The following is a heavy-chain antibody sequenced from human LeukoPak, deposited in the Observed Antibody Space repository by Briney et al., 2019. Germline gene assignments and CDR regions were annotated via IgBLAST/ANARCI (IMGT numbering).Heavy chain of an antibody. CDR2: IIPILGIA. Sequence: SVTVSCKASGGTFSSYAISWVRQAPGQGLEWMGRIIPILGIANYAQKFQGRVTITADKSTSTAYMELSSLRSEDTAVYYCARDECSSTSCYQYPNWFDPWGQGTLVTVSS. J-gene: IGHJ5*02. CDR3: ARDECSSTSCYQYPNWFDP. V-gene: IGHV1-69*04. D-gene: IGHD2-2*01. CDR1: GGTFSSYA.